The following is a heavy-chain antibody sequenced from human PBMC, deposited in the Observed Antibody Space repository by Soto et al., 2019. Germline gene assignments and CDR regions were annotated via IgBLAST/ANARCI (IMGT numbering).Heavy chain of an antibody. Sequence: GESLKISCAASGFTFSSYAMHWVRQAPGKGLEWVAVISYDGSNKYYADSVKGRFTISRDNSKNTLYLQMNSLRAEDTAVYYCARADYYYDSSGYYSILGFDYWGQGTLVTVSS. J-gene: IGHJ4*02. V-gene: IGHV3-30-3*01. CDR1: GFTFSSYA. CDR3: ARADYYYDSSGYYSILGFDY. D-gene: IGHD3-22*01. CDR2: ISYDGSNK.